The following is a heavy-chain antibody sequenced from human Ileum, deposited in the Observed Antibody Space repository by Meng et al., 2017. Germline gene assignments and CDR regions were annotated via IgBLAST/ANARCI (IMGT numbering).Heavy chain of an antibody. CDR2: IQSKADGGTT. CDR1: GFYYNNGW. V-gene: IGHV3-15*01. D-gene: IGHD3-16*01. Sequence: EEQLVGSGGGLVKPGRSLRPSCIASGFYYNNGWMAWVRQAPGKGLEWVGRIQSKADGGTTDYAAPVKGRFTISRDDSKSTLYLQMNSLKTEDTAVYYCTTFYAGYWGQGTLVTVSS. J-gene: IGHJ4*02. CDR3: TTFYAGY.